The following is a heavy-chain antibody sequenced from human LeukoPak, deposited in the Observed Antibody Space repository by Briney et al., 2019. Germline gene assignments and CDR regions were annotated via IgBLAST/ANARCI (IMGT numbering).Heavy chain of an antibody. J-gene: IGHJ4*02. V-gene: IGHV4-34*01. CDR2: INHSGST. D-gene: IGHD6-13*01. CDR3: ARVPAGYSWYYFDY. CDR1: GGSFSGYY. Sequence: SETLSLTCAVYGGSFSGYYWSWIRWPPGKGLEWIGEINHSGSTNYNPSLKSRVTISVDTSKNQFSLKLSSVTAADTAVYYCARVPAGYSWYYFDYWGQGTLVTVSS.